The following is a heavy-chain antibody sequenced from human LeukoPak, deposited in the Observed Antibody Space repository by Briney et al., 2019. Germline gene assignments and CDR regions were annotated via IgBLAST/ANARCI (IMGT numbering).Heavy chain of an antibody. CDR2: IYYSGST. V-gene: IGHV4-59*01. Sequence: SETLSLTCTVSGGSISSYYWSWIRQPPGKGLEWMGYIYYSGSTNYNPSLKSRVTISVDTSKNQFSLKLSSVTAAVTAVYYCARFRNYDSSAFDYWGQGTLVTVSS. J-gene: IGHJ4*02. CDR3: ARFRNYDSSAFDY. D-gene: IGHD3-22*01. CDR1: GGSISSYY.